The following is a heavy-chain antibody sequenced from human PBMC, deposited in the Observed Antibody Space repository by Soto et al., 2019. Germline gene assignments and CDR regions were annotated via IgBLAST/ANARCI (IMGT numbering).Heavy chain of an antibody. V-gene: IGHV3-74*03. CDR2: INNDGIDT. Sequence: EVQLVESGGGVVQPGGSLRLSCAASGFTFIGYWMHWFRQGPGKGLVWVARINNDGIDTTYEDSVKGRFTISRDTTKNMVYLDMNSLRADDTAVYYCARDVSMVRERWFDPWGQGTLVTVSS. J-gene: IGHJ5*02. CDR1: GFTFIGYW. CDR3: ARDVSMVRERWFDP. D-gene: IGHD3-10*01.